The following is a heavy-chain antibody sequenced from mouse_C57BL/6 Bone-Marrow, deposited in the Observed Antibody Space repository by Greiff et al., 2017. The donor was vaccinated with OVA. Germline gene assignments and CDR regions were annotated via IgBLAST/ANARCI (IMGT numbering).Heavy chain of an antibody. CDR3: ARGRGTTVVRDFDV. V-gene: IGHV1-42*01. CDR1: GYSFTGYY. CDR2: INPSTGGT. Sequence: VQLKESGPELVKPGASVKISCKASGYSFTGYYMNWVKQSPEKSLEWIGEINPSTGGTTYNQKFKAKATLTVDKSSSTAYMQLKSLTSEDSAVYYCARGRGTTVVRDFDVWGTGTTVTVSS. J-gene: IGHJ1*03. D-gene: IGHD1-1*01.